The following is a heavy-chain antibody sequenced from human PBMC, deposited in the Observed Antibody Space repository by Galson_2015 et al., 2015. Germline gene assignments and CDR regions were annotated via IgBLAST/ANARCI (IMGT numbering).Heavy chain of an antibody. CDR3: ARAPYNTYVGFDP. J-gene: IGHJ5*02. V-gene: IGHV4-31*03. CDR1: GGSIISGGYY. D-gene: IGHD4-11*01. CDR2: ISHTGST. Sequence: TLSLPCTVSGGSIISGGYYWSWIRQHPGKGLEWIGYISHTGSTYYNASLKSRLSISVDTSKNQFSLKLNSVTAADTAVYYCARAPYNTYVGFDPWGQGTLVTVSS.